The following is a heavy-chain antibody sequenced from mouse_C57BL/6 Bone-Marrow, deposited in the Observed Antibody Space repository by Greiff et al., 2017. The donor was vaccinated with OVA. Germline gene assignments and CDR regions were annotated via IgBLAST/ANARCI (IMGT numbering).Heavy chain of an antibody. CDR1: GFSLTGYG. CDR2: IWGDGST. D-gene: IGHD4-1*01. J-gene: IGHJ4*01. V-gene: IGHV2-6-7*01. Sequence: VMLVESGPGLVAPSQSLSITCTVSGFSLTGYGVNWVRQPPGKGLEWLGMIWGDGSTDYNSALKSRLSISKDNSKSQVFLKMNSLQTDDTAWYYCARELGHYAMDYWGQGTSVTVSS. CDR3: ARELGHYAMDY.